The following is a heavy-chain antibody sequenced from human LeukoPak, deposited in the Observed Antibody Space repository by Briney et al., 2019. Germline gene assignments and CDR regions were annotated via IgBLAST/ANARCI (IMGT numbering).Heavy chain of an antibody. V-gene: IGHV4-39*01. CDR1: GGSISSSSYY. CDR2: IYYSGST. CDR3: ARAVSGRFDY. Sequence: SETLSLTCTVSGGSISSSSYYWGWIRQPPGKGLEWIGSIYYSGSTYYNPSLKSRVTISVDTSKNQFSPKLSSVTAADTAIYYCARAVSGRFDYWGQGTLVTASS. D-gene: IGHD6-19*01. J-gene: IGHJ4*02.